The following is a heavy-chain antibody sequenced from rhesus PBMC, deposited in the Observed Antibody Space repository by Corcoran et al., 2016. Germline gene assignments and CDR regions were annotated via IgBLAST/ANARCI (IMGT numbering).Heavy chain of an antibody. D-gene: IGHD1-26*01. Sequence: QVQLQESGPGLVKPSETLSLTCAVSGYSISSGYYWGWIRPPPGKGLEWIGYIGGSSGSTYYNPSLKRRVTISKDTSKNQFSLKLSSVTAADTAVYYWARLGAGIIDDWGQGVLVTVSS. CDR3: ARLGAGIIDD. CDR2: IGGSSGST. CDR1: GYSISSGYY. J-gene: IGHJ4*01. V-gene: IGHV4-99*01.